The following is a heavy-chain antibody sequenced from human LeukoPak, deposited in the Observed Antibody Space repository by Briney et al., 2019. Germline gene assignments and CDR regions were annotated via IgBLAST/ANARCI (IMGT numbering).Heavy chain of an antibody. Sequence: GGSLRLSCAASGFSFSTYGMHWVRQAPGKGLEWVAFIRFDGSNKYYEDSVKGRFTISRDNSKNTLYLQMNSLRAEDTAVYYCAKDRSNCYGDDAFDVWGQGTVVTVSS. CDR1: GFSFSTYG. D-gene: IGHD2-2*01. J-gene: IGHJ3*01. CDR3: AKDRSNCYGDDAFDV. V-gene: IGHV3-30*02. CDR2: IRFDGSNK.